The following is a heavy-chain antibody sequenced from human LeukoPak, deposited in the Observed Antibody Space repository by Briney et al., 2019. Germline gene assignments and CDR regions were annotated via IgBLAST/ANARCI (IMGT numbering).Heavy chain of an antibody. Sequence: SETLSLTCTVSGGSISSGGYYWSWIRQPPGKGLEWIGYIYHSGSTYYNPSLKSRVTISVDRSKNQFSLKLSSVTAADTAVYYCAREGDRLQGDDAFDIWGQGTMVTVSS. V-gene: IGHV4-30-2*01. CDR1: GGSISSGGYY. CDR3: AREGDRLQGDDAFDI. D-gene: IGHD4-11*01. J-gene: IGHJ3*02. CDR2: IYHSGST.